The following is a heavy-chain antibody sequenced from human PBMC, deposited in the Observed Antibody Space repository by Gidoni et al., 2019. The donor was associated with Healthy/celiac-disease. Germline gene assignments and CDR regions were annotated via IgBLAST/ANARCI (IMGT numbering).Heavy chain of an antibody. CDR3: ARYPTSFYYDSSGHDAFDI. J-gene: IGHJ3*02. Sequence: EVQLLESGGGLVQPGGSLRLSCAASGFTFSSYAMSWVRQAPGKGLEWVAAISGSGGSTYYADSVKGRFTISRDNSKNTLYLQMNSLRAEDTAVYYCARYPTSFYYDSSGHDAFDIWGQGTMVTVSS. V-gene: IGHV3-23*01. CDR2: ISGSGGST. CDR1: GFTFSSYA. D-gene: IGHD3-22*01.